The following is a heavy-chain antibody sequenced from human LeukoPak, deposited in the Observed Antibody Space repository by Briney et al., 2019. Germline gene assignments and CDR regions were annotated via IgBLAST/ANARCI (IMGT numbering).Heavy chain of an antibody. Sequence: GASVKVSCKASGYTFTSYDINWVRQATGQGLEWMGWINPNSGNTSYAQKFQGRVTMTRDMSTSTVYMELSSLRSEDTAVYYCARETTAEGLLRYWGQGTLVTVS. J-gene: IGHJ4*02. CDR3: ARETTAEGLLRY. CDR2: INPNSGNT. D-gene: IGHD1-1*01. CDR1: GYTFTSYD. V-gene: IGHV1-8*01.